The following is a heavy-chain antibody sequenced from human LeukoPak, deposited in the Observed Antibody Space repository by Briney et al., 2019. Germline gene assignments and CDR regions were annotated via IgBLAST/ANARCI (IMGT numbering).Heavy chain of an antibody. J-gene: IGHJ4*02. CDR3: ARERITMTLASGEGAELDY. CDR1: GYTFTGYY. D-gene: IGHD3-22*01. Sequence: GASVKVSCKASGYTFTGYYMHWVRQAPGQGLEWMGWINPNSGGTNYAQKFQGRVTMTRDTSISTAYMELSRLRSDDTAVYYCARERITMTLASGEGAELDYWGQGTLVTVSS. V-gene: IGHV1-2*02. CDR2: INPNSGGT.